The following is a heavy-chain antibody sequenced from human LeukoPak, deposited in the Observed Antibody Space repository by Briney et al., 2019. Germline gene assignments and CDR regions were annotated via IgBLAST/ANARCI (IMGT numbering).Heavy chain of an antibody. D-gene: IGHD2-15*01. Sequence: SETLSLTCSVSGDSVTSSYWNWIRQPPGKGLEWIGYVSADGTTNYSPPLRSRLIMSVDTAKNDISLILMSVTAADMAIYYCARLDCVLEGCYNHWGRGILVTVAS. CDR3: ARLDCVLEGCYNH. J-gene: IGHJ4*02. CDR2: VSADGTT. CDR1: GDSVTSSY. V-gene: IGHV4-59*08.